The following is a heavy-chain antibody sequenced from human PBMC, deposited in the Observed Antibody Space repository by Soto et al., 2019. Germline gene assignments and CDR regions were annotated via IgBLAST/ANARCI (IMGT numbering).Heavy chain of an antibody. V-gene: IGHV1-8*01. J-gene: IGHJ6*02. CDR2: MNPNSGNT. D-gene: IGHD1-1*01. Sequence: QVQLVQSGAEVKKPGASVKVSCKASGYTFTSYDINWVRQATGQGLEWMGWMNPNSGNTGYAQKFQGRVTMTRNTSISKAHMELSSLRSEDTAVYYCERERTGTTSMDVWGQGTTVTVSS. CDR3: ERERTGTTSMDV. CDR1: GYTFTSYD.